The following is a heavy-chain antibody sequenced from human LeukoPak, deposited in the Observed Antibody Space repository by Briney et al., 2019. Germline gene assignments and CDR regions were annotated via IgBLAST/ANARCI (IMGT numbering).Heavy chain of an antibody. CDR2: INPSGGST. V-gene: IGHV1-46*01. CDR3: ATPVVPAASVFPKPTYYYYYGMDV. CDR1: GYTFTSYY. J-gene: IGHJ6*02. D-gene: IGHD2-2*01. Sequence: ASVKVSCKASGYTFTSYYMHWVRQAPGQGLEWMGIINPSGGSTSYAQKFQGRVTMTRDTSTSTVYMELSSLRSEDTAVYYYATPVVPAASVFPKPTYYYYYGMDVWGQGTTVTVSS.